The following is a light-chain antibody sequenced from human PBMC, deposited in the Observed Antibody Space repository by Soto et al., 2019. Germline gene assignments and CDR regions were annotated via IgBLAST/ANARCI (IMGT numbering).Light chain of an antibody. V-gene: IGKV1-39*01. CDR1: QTISSY. Sequence: DIQMTQFPSSLSASVGDRVTITCRASQTISSYLHWYQLKPGQAPKLLIYAASSLQSGVPSRFSGSGSGTEFTLTISSLQPEDFATYFCQQTFSTYVSFGGGTKVDI. J-gene: IGKJ4*01. CDR3: QQTFSTYVS. CDR2: AAS.